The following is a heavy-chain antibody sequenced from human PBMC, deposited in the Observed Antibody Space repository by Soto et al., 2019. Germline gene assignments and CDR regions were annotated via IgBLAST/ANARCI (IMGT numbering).Heavy chain of an antibody. D-gene: IGHD2-21*02. V-gene: IGHV1-18*04. CDR3: ARDGGNFNYYYYYGMDV. CDR1: GYTFTSYG. CDR2: ISAYNGNT. Sequence: QVQLVQSGAEVKKPGASVKVSCKASGYTFTSYGISWVRQAPGQGLEWMGWISAYNGNTNYAQKLQGRVTMTTDTPTSTAYMELRSLRSDDTAVYYCARDGGNFNYYYYYGMDVWGQGTTVTVSS. J-gene: IGHJ6*02.